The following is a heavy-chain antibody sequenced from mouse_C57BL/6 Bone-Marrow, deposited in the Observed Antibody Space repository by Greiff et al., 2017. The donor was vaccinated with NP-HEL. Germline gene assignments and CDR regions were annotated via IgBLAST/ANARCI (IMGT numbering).Heavy chain of an antibody. V-gene: IGHV1-69*01. CDR2: IDPSDSYT. CDR1: GYTFTSYW. CDR3: AREEFGNYVYFDY. J-gene: IGHJ2*01. Sequence: QVQLQQPGAELVMPGASVKLSCKASGYTFTSYWMHWVKQRPGQGLEWIGEIDPSDSYTNYKQKVKGKSTLTVDKSSSTAYMQLSSLTSEDSAVYYCAREEFGNYVYFDYWGQGTTLTVSS. D-gene: IGHD2-10*02.